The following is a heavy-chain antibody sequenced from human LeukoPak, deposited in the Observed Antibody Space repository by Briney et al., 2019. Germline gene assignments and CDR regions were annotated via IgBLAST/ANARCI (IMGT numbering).Heavy chain of an antibody. V-gene: IGHV3-33*06. J-gene: IGHJ4*02. Sequence: GRSLRLSCAASGFTFSSYGMHWVRQAPGKGLEWVAVIWYDGSNTYYADSVKGRFTISRDNSKNTLYLQMNSLRSEDTAVYYCAKGGASVYAVDYWGQGTLVTVSS. CDR2: IWYDGSNT. CDR3: AKGGASVYAVDY. D-gene: IGHD2-8*01. CDR1: GFTFSSYG.